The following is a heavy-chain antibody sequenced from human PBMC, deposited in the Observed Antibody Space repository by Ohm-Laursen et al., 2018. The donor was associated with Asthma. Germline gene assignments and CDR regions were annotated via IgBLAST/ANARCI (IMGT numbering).Heavy chain of an antibody. CDR1: GGSVSSGSYY. CDR2: IYYSAST. J-gene: IGHJ4*02. D-gene: IGHD5-12*01. CDR3: ARDRVDIVATIRSYYFDY. V-gene: IGHV4-61*01. Sequence: SDTLSLTCTVSGGSVSSGSYYWSWLRQPPGKGLEWIGYIYYSASTNYNPSLKSRVTISVDTSKNQFSLKLSSVTAADTAVYYCARDRVDIVATIRSYYFDYWGQGTLVTVSS.